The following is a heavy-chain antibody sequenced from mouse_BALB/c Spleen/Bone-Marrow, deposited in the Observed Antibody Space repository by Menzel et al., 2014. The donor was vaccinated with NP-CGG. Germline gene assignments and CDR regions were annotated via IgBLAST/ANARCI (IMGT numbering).Heavy chain of an antibody. CDR3: TRDPYYYGSSYAMDY. CDR1: GFTFSSYT. D-gene: IGHD1-1*01. J-gene: IGHJ4*01. CDR2: ISSGGSYT. V-gene: IGHV5-6-4*01. Sequence: EVKLMESGGGLVKPGGSLKLSCAASGFTFSSYTMSWVRQTPEKRLEWVATISSGGSYTYYPDSVKGRFTISRDNAKNTLYLQMSSPKSEDTAMYYCTRDPYYYGSSYAMDYWGQGTSVTVSS.